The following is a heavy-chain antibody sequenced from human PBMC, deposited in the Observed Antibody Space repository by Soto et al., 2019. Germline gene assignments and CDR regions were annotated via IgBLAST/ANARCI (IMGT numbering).Heavy chain of an antibody. V-gene: IGHV1-69*13. J-gene: IGHJ4*02. D-gene: IGHD3-10*01. CDR1: GGTFSSYA. Sequence: SVKVSCKASGGTFSSYAISWVRQAPGQGLEWMGGIIPIFGTANYAQKFQGRVTITADESTSTAYMELSSLRSEDTAVYYCVSGSGSRVSLRAHYWAQRTLVTVSS. CDR3: VSGSGSRVSLRAHY. CDR2: IIPIFGTA.